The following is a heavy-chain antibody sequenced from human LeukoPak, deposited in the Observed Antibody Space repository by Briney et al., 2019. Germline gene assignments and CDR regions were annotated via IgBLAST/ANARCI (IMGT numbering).Heavy chain of an antibody. CDR3: ARPAKGTVSGLWYFDL. J-gene: IGHJ2*01. V-gene: IGHV5-51*01. Sequence: GESLKISRQGSGYNFTNYWIAWVRQMPGKGLEWMGIIYPGDSNTRYSPSFQGHVTISADKSISTAYLQWSSLKASDSAIYLCARPAKGTVSGLWYFDLWGRGTLVTVSS. CDR1: GYNFTNYW. CDR2: IYPGDSNT. D-gene: IGHD4-17*01.